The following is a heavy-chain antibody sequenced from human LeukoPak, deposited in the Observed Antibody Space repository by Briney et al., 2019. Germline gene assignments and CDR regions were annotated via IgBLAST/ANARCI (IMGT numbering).Heavy chain of an antibody. V-gene: IGHV3-7*01. CDR3: ARERDGRFFDY. CDR2: INQDGSEK. J-gene: IGHJ4*02. D-gene: IGHD5-24*01. CDR1: GFTFSSYE. Sequence: GGSLRLSCAASGFTFSSYEMNWVRQAPGKGLEWVANINQDGSEKYFLDSVRGRFTISRDNAKNSLALQMNTLRAEDTAVYYCARERDGRFFDYWGQGTLVTVSS.